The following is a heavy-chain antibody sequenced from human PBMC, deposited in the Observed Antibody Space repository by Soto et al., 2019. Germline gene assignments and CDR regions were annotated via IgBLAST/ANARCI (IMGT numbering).Heavy chain of an antibody. V-gene: IGHV4-39*01. Sequence: SETLSLTCTFSGCSISSSSYYWGWIRQPPGKGLEWIGSIYYSGSTYYNPSLKSRVTISVDTSKNQFSLKLSSVTAADTAVYYCARHSTMVRGPAGYYYYYMDVWGKGTTVTVSS. CDR1: GCSISSSSYY. CDR2: IYYSGST. CDR3: ARHSTMVRGPAGYYYYYMDV. J-gene: IGHJ6*03. D-gene: IGHD3-10*01.